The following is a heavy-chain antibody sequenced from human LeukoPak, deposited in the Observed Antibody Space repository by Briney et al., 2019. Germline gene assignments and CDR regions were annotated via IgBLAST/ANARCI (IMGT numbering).Heavy chain of an antibody. D-gene: IGHD6-19*01. CDR3: ARVEDSSGWYWIAY. J-gene: IGHJ4*02. CDR2: IYSGGTT. V-gene: IGHV3-53*01. CDR1: GFTVSDNY. Sequence: GGSLRLSCAATGFTVSDNYMTWVRQAPGKGPEWVSVIYSGGTTDYADSVKGRFTISRDNAKNSLHLQMNSLRAEDTAVYYCARVEDSSGWYWIAYWGQGTLVTVSS.